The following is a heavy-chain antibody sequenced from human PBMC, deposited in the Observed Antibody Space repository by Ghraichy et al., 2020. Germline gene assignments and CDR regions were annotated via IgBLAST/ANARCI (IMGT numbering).Heavy chain of an antibody. CDR2: MHPNRGKS. D-gene: IGHD6-6*01. CDR3: ARGPAIAARYNWFDP. J-gene: IGHJ5*02. V-gene: IGHV1-8*01. Sequence: WVRGAAGQGLGWLGWMHPNRGKSGSPQKFQGRVTMTSDTSLSTAYMELSSLTSEDTDVYYCARGPAIAARYNWFDPWGQGTLVTVSS.